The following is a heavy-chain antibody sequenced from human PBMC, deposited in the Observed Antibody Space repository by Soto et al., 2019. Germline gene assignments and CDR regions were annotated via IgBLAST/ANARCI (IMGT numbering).Heavy chain of an antibody. CDR2: VYYRGTT. CDR3: ARRTYYYDSSGKDYFDY. V-gene: IGHV4-59*01. D-gene: IGHD3-22*01. J-gene: IGHJ4*02. CDR1: GGSISSYY. Sequence: SETLSLTCTVSGGSISSYYWSWIRQPPGKGLEYIGYVYYRGTTNYNPSLESRVTISVDTPKNQFSLKLTSVTAADTAVYYCARRTYYYDSSGKDYFDYWGQGTLVTVSS.